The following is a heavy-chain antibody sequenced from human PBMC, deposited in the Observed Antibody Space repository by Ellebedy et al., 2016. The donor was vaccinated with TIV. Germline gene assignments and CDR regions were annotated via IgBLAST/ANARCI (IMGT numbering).Heavy chain of an antibody. D-gene: IGHD2-21*02. Sequence: PGGSLRLSCSASGFTFSHYAMPWVRQAPGKGLEYVSAMNNNGGNTYYADSVKGRFTISRDNSKNTLYLQMNSLRPEDTAMYYCVKDRGDIIRDFDYWGQGTLVTVSS. V-gene: IGHV3-64D*06. CDR3: VKDRGDIIRDFDY. CDR1: GFTFSHYA. J-gene: IGHJ4*02. CDR2: MNNNGGNT.